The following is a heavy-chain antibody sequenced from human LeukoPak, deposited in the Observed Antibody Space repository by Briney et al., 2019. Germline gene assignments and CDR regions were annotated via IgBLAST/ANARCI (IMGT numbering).Heavy chain of an antibody. V-gene: IGHV5-51*01. J-gene: IGHJ6*02. CDR2: IYPGDSET. D-gene: IGHD2-15*01. CDR1: GFHFMNHW. CDR3: ARYCSGSSCFHYGMDV. Sequence: GGALEISWRGSGFHFMNHWIGWVRQVPGKGLEGRGIIYPGDSETRYSPSFQGQVTISDDKSISTAYLQWSSLKASDTAMYYCARYCSGSSCFHYGMDVWGQGTTVTVSS.